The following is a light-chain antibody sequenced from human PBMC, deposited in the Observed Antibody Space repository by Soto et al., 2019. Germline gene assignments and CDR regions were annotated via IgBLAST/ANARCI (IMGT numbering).Light chain of an antibody. V-gene: IGKV1-5*03. Sequence: DIQMTQSPSTLSASVGDGVTITCRASQNIGSWLAWYQQKPGEAPKLLISKATNLQSGFPSRFSGSGSGTDFSLTISSLQPVDSATYFCQQYNDFQYSFGPGTKLDI. J-gene: IGKJ2*01. CDR1: QNIGSW. CDR3: QQYNDFQYS. CDR2: KAT.